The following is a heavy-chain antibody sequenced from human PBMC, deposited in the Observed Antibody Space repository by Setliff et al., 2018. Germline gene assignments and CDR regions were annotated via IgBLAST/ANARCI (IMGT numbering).Heavy chain of an antibody. CDR1: GGSFSGYF. V-gene: IGHV4-34*01. CDR3: ARVGSSSWYGGGFDI. CDR2: INDRGST. D-gene: IGHD6-13*01. J-gene: IGHJ3*02. Sequence: PSETLSLTCAVYGGSFSGYFWSWIRQAPGRGLEWIGEINDRGSTHYNPSLKSRVTISIDTSKNQFSLKLTSVTAADTAVYYCARVGSSSWYGGGFDIWGQGTWSPSPQ.